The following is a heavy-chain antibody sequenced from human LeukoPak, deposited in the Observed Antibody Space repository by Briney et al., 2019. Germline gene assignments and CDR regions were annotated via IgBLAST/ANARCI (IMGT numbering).Heavy chain of an antibody. J-gene: IGHJ4*02. CDR3: ARETAAAGD. CDR1: GFSFDRFD. V-gene: IGHV3-23*01. D-gene: IGHD6-13*01. CDR2: ISRSIGRSAGNT. Sequence: PGGSLRLSCVTSGFSFDRFDMSWVRQAPGKGLEWVSSISRSIGRSAGNTYYADSVKGRFTISRDNAKNSLYLQMNSLRAEDTAVYYCARETAAAGDWGQGTLVTVSS.